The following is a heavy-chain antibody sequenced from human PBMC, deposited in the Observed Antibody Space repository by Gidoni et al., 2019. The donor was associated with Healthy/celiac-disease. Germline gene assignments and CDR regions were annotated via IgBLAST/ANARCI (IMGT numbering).Heavy chain of an antibody. CDR1: GFTFSNAW. D-gene: IGHD3-16*02. V-gene: IGHV3-15*01. Sequence: EVQLVESGGGLVKPGGSLRLSCAASGFTFSNAWMSWVRQAPGKGLGWFGRIKSKTDGGTTDYAAPVKGRFTISRDDSKNTLYLQMNSLKTEDTAVYYCTTVSISLWGQGTLVTVSS. CDR3: TTVSISL. J-gene: IGHJ4*02. CDR2: IKSKTDGGTT.